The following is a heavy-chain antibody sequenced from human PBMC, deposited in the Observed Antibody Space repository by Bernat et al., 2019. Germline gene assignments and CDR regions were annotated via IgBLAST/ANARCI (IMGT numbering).Heavy chain of an antibody. D-gene: IGHD2-21*01. CDR2: IYYSGST. Sequence: QVQLQESGPGLVKPSETLSLTCTVSGGSISSYYWSWIRQPPGKGLEWIGYIYYSGSTNYNPSLKSRVTISVDTSKNQFSLKLSSVTAADTAVYYCARDGQGGDYGMDVWGQGTTVTVSS. CDR1: GGSISSYY. J-gene: IGHJ6*02. CDR3: ARDGQGGDYGMDV. V-gene: IGHV4-59*12.